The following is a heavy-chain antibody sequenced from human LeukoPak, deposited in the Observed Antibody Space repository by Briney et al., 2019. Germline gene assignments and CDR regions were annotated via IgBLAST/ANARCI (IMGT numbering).Heavy chain of an antibody. V-gene: IGHV1-2*04. CDR2: INPNSGGT. J-gene: IGHJ5*02. Sequence: ASVKVSCKASGYTFIGYYMHWVRQAPGQGLEWMGWINPNSGGTNYAQKFQGWVTMTRDTSISTAYMELSRLRSDDTAVYYCARRVEMATIRGVDYFDPWGQGTLVTVSS. CDR3: ARRVEMATIRGVDYFDP. CDR1: GYTFIGYY. D-gene: IGHD5-24*01.